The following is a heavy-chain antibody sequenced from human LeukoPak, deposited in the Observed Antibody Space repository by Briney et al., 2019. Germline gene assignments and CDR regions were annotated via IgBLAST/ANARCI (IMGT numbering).Heavy chain of an antibody. CDR2: IIPIFGTA. V-gene: IGHV1-69*13. CDR1: GGTFSSYA. CDR3: ARTYSSSVSPIDY. D-gene: IGHD6-6*01. Sequence: EASVKVSCRASGGTFSSYAISWVRQAPGQGLEWMGGIIPIFGTASYAQKFQGRVTITADESTSTAYMELSSLRSEDTAVYYCARTYSSSVSPIDYWGQGTLVTVSS. J-gene: IGHJ4*02.